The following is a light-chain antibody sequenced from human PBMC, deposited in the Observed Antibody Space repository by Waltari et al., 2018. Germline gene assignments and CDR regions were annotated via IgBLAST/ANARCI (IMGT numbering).Light chain of an antibody. J-gene: IGKJ4*01. Sequence: DIQMTQSPSSLSASVGDRVTINCRASQSISDSLNWYQQKPGKAPKLLIYAASTLQSGVPSRFSGSGYGTDFTLTISRLQREDFATYYCQQSYKDPLTFGGGTKMEIK. CDR1: QSISDS. CDR2: AAS. V-gene: IGKV1-39*01. CDR3: QQSYKDPLT.